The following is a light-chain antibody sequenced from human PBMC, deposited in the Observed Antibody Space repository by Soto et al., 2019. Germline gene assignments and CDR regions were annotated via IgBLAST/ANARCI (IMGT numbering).Light chain of an antibody. V-gene: IGLV2-23*01. CDR3: CSYAGTITYL. CDR2: EGS. J-gene: IGLJ1*01. Sequence: QSARTQPASVSGSPGQSITISCTGTSSDVGSYNLVSWYQQHPGKAPKLMVYEGSKRPSGVSNRFSGSKSGNTASLTISGLQAEDEADYYCCSYAGTITYLFGTGTKVTVL. CDR1: SSDVGSYNL.